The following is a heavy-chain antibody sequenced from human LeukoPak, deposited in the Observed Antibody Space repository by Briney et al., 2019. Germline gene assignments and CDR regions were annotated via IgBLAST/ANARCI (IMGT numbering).Heavy chain of an antibody. CDR2: ISGSGGST. CDR1: GFTFSSYA. J-gene: IGHJ6*02. Sequence: PGGSLRLSCAASGFTFSSYAMSWVRQAPGKGLEWVSAISGSGGSTYYADSVKGRFTISRDNSKNTLYLQMNSLRAEDTAVYYCAKKSYSSGYYSYYYYYYGMDVWGQGTTVTVSS. D-gene: IGHD3-22*01. CDR3: AKKSYSSGYYSYYYYYYGMDV. V-gene: IGHV3-23*01.